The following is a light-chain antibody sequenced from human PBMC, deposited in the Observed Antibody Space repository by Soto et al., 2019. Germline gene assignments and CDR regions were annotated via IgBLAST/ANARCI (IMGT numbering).Light chain of an antibody. CDR1: QSVSSSY. J-gene: IGKJ1*01. Sequence: EIVFTQSPGTLSLSPGERATLSCRARQSVSSSYLAWYQQKPGQAPRLLIDGASSRATGIPDRFIGSGSGTDFTLTISRLEPEDFAVYYCQQYCSSPWTFGQGTKVEIK. V-gene: IGKV3-20*01. CDR2: GAS. CDR3: QQYCSSPWT.